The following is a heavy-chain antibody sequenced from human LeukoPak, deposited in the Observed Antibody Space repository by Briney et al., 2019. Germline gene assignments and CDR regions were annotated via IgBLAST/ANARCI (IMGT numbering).Heavy chain of an antibody. V-gene: IGHV3-66*01. Sequence: GGSLRLSCAASGFTVSSNYMSWVRQAPGKGLEWVSVIYTGGSTYYADSVKGRFTISRDNSKNTLYLQMNSLRAEDTAIYYCARALQLWSPFDYWGQGTLVTVSS. D-gene: IGHD5-18*01. J-gene: IGHJ4*02. CDR3: ARALQLWSPFDY. CDR2: IYTGGST. CDR1: GFTVSSNY.